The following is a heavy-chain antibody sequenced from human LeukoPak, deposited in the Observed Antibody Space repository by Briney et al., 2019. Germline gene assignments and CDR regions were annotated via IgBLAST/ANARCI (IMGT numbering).Heavy chain of an antibody. D-gene: IGHD1-14*01. Sequence: ASVKVSCKASGYTFTGYYMHWVRQAPGQGLEWMGWISAYNGNTNYAQKLQGRVTMTTDTSTSTAYMELRSLRSDDTAVYYCARARRGRGTDAFDIWGQGTMVTVSS. J-gene: IGHJ3*02. CDR2: ISAYNGNT. CDR3: ARARRGRGTDAFDI. CDR1: GYTFTGYY. V-gene: IGHV1-18*04.